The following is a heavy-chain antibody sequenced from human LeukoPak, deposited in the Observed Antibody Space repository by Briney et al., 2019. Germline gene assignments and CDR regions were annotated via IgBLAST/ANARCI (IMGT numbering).Heavy chain of an antibody. V-gene: IGHV3-74*01. CDR2: INSDGSTT. CDR1: GFTFSSYW. CDR3: TRTYYGSWTYSQSDF. D-gene: IGHD3-10*01. J-gene: IGHJ4*02. Sequence: GGSLRLSCAASGFTFSSYWMHWVRQAPGKGLVCVSRINSDGSTTSYADSVKGRFTISRDNAKNTLYLQMNSLRAEDTAVYYCTRTYYGSWTYSQSDFWGQGTLVTVSS.